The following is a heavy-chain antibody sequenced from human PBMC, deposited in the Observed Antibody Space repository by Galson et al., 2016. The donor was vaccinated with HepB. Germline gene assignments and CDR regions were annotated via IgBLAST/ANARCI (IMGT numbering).Heavy chain of an antibody. CDR1: GFALSNYS. Sequence: SLRLSCAASGFALSNYSMHWVRQAPGQGLEWVAIISHDGSLKFYADSVKGRFTISRDNSKNTLYLQMNSLRPEDTAIYYCAKAMAAARTNWFDPWGQGVLVTVSS. CDR2: ISHDGSLK. J-gene: IGHJ5*02. CDR3: AKAMAAARTNWFDP. V-gene: IGHV3-30*18. D-gene: IGHD6-13*01.